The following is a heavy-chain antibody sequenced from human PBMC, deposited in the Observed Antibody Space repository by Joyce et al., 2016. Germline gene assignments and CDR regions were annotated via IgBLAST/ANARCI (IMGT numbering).Heavy chain of an antibody. Sequence: QVQLVESGGGVVQPGRSLRLSCPASGCTFSSYGIHWVRQAPGKGLEWVALIGNDVSIKYYAESVKDRFTISRDNSKNTLYLQMNSLRAEDTAVYTCAKDGGLGSLRSGAFDIWGQGTMVTVSS. CDR1: GCTFSSYG. D-gene: IGHD3-3*01. V-gene: IGHV3-33*06. CDR2: IGNDVSIK. J-gene: IGHJ3*02. CDR3: AKDGGLGSLRSGAFDI.